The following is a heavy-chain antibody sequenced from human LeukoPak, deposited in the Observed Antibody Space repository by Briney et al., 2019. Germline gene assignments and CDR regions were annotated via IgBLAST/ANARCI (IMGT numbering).Heavy chain of an antibody. V-gene: IGHV4-34*01. J-gene: IGHJ4*02. CDR3: AVFSRGWYGEFDY. CDR2: INHSGST. CDR1: GGSFSGYY. D-gene: IGHD6-19*01. Sequence: SETLSLTCAVYGGSFSGYYWSWMRQPPGKGLEWIGEINHSGSTNYNPSLKSRVTISVDTSKNQFSLKLSSVTAADTAVYYCAVFSRGWYGEFDYWGQGTLVTVSS.